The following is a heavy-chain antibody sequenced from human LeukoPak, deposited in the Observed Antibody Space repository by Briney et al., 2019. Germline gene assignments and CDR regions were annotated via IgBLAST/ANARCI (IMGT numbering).Heavy chain of an antibody. CDR1: GYSISSGYY. V-gene: IGHV4-38-2*01. CDR3: SRGGNFAF. Sequence: PSETLSLTCAVSGYSISSGYYWGCLRQPPGTGLEWIGSINHSGSTYNNPSLKSRVTISIDTSNNQCSLNLSSVTAADTAVYYCSRGGNFAFWGQGTLVTVSS. J-gene: IGHJ4*02. CDR2: INHSGST.